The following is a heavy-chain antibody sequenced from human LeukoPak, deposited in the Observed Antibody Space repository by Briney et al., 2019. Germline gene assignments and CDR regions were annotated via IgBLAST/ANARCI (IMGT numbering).Heavy chain of an antibody. V-gene: IGHV1-2*02. D-gene: IGHD5-18*01. J-gene: IGHJ4*02. Sequence: ASVTVSFKASGYTFTVYYMHWVRQAPGQGLEWMGWINPNSGGTNYAQKFQGRVTMTRDTSISTAYMELSRLRSDDTAVYYCARDGGYSYGHIPFDYWGQGTLVTVSS. CDR3: ARDGGYSYGHIPFDY. CDR2: INPNSGGT. CDR1: GYTFTVYY.